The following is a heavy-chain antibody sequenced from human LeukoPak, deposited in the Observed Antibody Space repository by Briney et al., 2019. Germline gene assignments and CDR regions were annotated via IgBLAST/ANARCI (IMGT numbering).Heavy chain of an antibody. J-gene: IGHJ3*02. CDR3: ASSGYSSSWLDAFDI. D-gene: IGHD6-13*01. Sequence: ASVKVSCKASGYTFTSYDINWVRQATGQGLEWMGWTNPNSGNTGYAQKFQGRVTITRNTSTSTAYMELSSLRSEDTAVYYCASSGYSSSWLDAFDIWGQGTMVTVSS. V-gene: IGHV1-8*03. CDR1: GYTFTSYD. CDR2: TNPNSGNT.